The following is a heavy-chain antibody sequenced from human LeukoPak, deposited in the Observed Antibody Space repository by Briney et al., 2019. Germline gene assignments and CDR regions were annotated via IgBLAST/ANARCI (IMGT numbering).Heavy chain of an antibody. J-gene: IGHJ6*02. V-gene: IGHV3-9*01. CDR2: ISWNSGSI. CDR1: GFTFDDYA. CDR3: AKDTRSSWYVCGMDV. Sequence: GGSLRLSCAASGFTFDDYAMHWVRQAPGKGLEWVSGISWNSGSIGYADSVKGRFTISRDNAKNSLYLQMNSLRAEDTALYYCAKDTRSSWYVCGMDVWGQGTTVTVPS. D-gene: IGHD6-13*01.